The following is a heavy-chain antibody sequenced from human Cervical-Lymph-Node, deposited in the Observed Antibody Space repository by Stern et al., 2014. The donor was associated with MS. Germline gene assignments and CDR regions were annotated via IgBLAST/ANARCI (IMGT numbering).Heavy chain of an antibody. J-gene: IGHJ4*02. CDR1: GFSLNTYGVG. Sequence: QIPLQESGPTLVKPTQTLTLTCTFSGFSLNTYGVGVGWIRQPPGKALEWLALIYGDDDKRYSPSLKNRLTLTKDTSKNQVVFTMTNMDPVDTATYYCAYAKDAPEDFWGQGTLVTVSS. D-gene: IGHD1-14*01. CDR3: AYAKDAPEDF. CDR2: IYGDDDK. V-gene: IGHV2-5*02.